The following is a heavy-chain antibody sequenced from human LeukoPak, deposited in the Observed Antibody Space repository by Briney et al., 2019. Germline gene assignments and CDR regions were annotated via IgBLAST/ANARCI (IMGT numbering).Heavy chain of an antibody. CDR2: IYYSGST. Sequence: SETLSLTCTVSGGSISSSSYYWGWIRQPPGKGLEWIGSIYYSGSTYYNPSLKSRVTISVHTSKNQFSLKLSSVTAADTAVYYCARRVHIVVVTAISFFDYWGQGTLVTVSS. J-gene: IGHJ4*02. CDR1: GGSISSSSYY. D-gene: IGHD2-21*02. V-gene: IGHV4-39*01. CDR3: ARRVHIVVVTAISFFDY.